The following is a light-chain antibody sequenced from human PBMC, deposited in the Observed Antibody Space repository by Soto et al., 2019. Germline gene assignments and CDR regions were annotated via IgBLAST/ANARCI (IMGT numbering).Light chain of an antibody. CDR2: EAS. CDR1: QNVGSF. J-gene: IGKJ3*01. V-gene: IGKV3-11*01. Sequence: EIVLTQSPATLSLSPGERATLSCRASQNVGSFLAWYQQKPGQAPRLLIYEASNRATAIPARFSGSGSGTDFTLTISSLEPEDFAVSYCQQRSNWLFTFGPGTKVDIK. CDR3: QQRSNWLFT.